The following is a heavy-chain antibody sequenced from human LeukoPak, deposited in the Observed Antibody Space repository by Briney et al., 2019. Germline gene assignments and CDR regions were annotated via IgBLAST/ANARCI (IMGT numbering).Heavy chain of an antibody. CDR2: ISGSGGST. J-gene: IGHJ4*02. D-gene: IGHD3-22*01. CDR3: AKLFAYDSSGSFDY. CDR1: GFTFSSYA. Sequence: HPGGSLRLSCAASGFTFSSYAMSWVRQAPGKGLEWVSAISGSGGSTYYADSVKGRSTISRDNSKNTPYLQMNSLRAEDTAVYYCAKLFAYDSSGSFDYWGQGTLVTVSS. V-gene: IGHV3-23*01.